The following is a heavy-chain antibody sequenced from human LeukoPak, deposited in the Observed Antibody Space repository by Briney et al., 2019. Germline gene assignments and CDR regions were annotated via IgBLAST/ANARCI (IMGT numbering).Heavy chain of an antibody. J-gene: IGHJ3*02. CDR3: ASLKGGYYYGAFDI. CDR1: GGSFSTYY. V-gene: IGHV4-59*01. D-gene: IGHD3-22*01. Sequence: PSETLSLTCTVSGGSFSTYYWSWIRQPPGKGLEWIGYIYSSGSTNYNPSLKSRVAILVDTSKNQFSLKLSSVTAADTAVYYCASLKGGYYYGAFDIWGQGTMVTVSS. CDR2: IYSSGST.